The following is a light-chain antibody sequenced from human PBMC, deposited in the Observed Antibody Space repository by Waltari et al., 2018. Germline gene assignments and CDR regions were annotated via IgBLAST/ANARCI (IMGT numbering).Light chain of an antibody. V-gene: IGKV3-20*01. CDR3: QKYGSLPAT. Sequence: CRAIQCVSRTLAWYPPKPGEAPRLLIYEAARRATGFPDRFSGSGSGADISLTISRLEPEGFAVYYCQKYGSLPATFGQGTKVEIK. CDR1: QCVSRT. CDR2: EAA. J-gene: IGKJ1*01.